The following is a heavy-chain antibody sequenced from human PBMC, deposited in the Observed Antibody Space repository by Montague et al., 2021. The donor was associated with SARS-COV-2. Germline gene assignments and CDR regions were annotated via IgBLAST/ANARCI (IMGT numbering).Heavy chain of an antibody. J-gene: IGHJ2*01. CDR3: AREYRIELWQTNWYFGL. Sequence: SETLSLTCTVSGGSITSSSYYWSWIRQPPGKGLEWIGYIYHSGNTKYNPSLKSRVSISVDTYKNQFSLRLSSVTAADTAVYDCAREYRIELWQTNWYFGLWGRGTMVTVSS. D-gene: IGHD3-16*01. V-gene: IGHV4-61*01. CDR2: IYHSGNT. CDR1: GGSITSSSYY.